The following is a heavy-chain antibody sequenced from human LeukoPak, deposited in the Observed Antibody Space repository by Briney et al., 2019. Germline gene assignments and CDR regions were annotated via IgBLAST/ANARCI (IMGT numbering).Heavy chain of an antibody. V-gene: IGHV3-9*01. Sequence: GGSLRLSCAASGFTFDDYAMHWVRQAPGKGLEWVSGISWNSGSIGYADSVKGRFTISRDNAKNSLYLQMNSLRAEDTALYYCAKSPLRFLEWLGAFDIWGQGTMVTVSS. CDR2: ISWNSGSI. J-gene: IGHJ3*02. D-gene: IGHD3-3*01. CDR3: AKSPLRFLEWLGAFDI. CDR1: GFTFDDYA.